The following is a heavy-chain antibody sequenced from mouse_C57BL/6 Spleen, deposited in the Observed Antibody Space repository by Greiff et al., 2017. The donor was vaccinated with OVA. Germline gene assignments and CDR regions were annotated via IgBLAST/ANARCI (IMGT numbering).Heavy chain of an antibody. CDR1: GYTFTSYG. V-gene: IGHV1-81*01. CDR3: ARALLLRQRTGYFDV. J-gene: IGHJ1*03. CDR2: IYPRSGNT. D-gene: IGHD1-1*01. Sequence: QVQLQQSGAELARPGASVKLSCKASGYTFTSYGISWVKQRTGQGLEWIGEIYPRSGNTYYNEKFKGKATLTADKSSSTAYMELRSLTSEDSAVYFCARALLLRQRTGYFDVWGTGTTVTVSS.